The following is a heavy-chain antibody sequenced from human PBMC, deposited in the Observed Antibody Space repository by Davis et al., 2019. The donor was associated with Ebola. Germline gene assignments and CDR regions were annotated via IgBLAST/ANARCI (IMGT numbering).Heavy chain of an antibody. CDR2: IIPIFGTA. CDR3: ARDSEQLVYSLGP. D-gene: IGHD6-6*01. CDR1: GGTFSSYA. Sequence: SVKVSCKASGGTFSSYAISWVRQAPGQGLEWMGGIIPIFGTANYTQKFQGRVTITADKSTSTAYMELSSLRSEDTAVYYCARDSEQLVYSLGPWGQGTLVTVSS. J-gene: IGHJ4*02. V-gene: IGHV1-69*06.